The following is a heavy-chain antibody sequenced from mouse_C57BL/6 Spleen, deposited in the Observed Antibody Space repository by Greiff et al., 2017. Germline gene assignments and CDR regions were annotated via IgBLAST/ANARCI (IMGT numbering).Heavy chain of an antibody. D-gene: IGHD1-1*01. V-gene: IGHV2-9-1*01. Sequence: VQRVESGPGLVAPSQSLSITCTVTGFSLTSYAISWVRQPPGKGLEWLGVIWTGGGTNYNSALKSRLSISKDNSKSQVFLKMNSLQTDDTARYYCARSTTVSNWYFDVWGTGTTVTVSS. J-gene: IGHJ1*03. CDR3: ARSTTVSNWYFDV. CDR1: GFSLTSYA. CDR2: IWTGGGT.